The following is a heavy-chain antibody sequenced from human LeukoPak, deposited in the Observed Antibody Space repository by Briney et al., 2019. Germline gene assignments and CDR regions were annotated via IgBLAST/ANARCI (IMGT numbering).Heavy chain of an antibody. CDR3: ARNDIREYNWFDP. J-gene: IGHJ5*02. CDR2: INPNSGGT. V-gene: IGHV1-2*02. Sequence: ASVKVSCKASGYTFTGYYMHWVRQAPGQGLEWMGWINPNSGGTNYAQKFQGRVTMTRDTSISTAYMELSRLRSDDTAVYYCARNDIREYNWFDPWGQGTLVTVSS. D-gene: IGHD1-1*01. CDR1: GYTFTGYY.